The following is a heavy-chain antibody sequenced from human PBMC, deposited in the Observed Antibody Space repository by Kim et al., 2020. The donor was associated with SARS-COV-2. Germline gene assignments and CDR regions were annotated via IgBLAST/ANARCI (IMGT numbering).Heavy chain of an antibody. J-gene: IGHJ6*02. Sequence: ASVKVSCKASGYTFTGYYMHWVRQAPGQGLEWMGRINPNSGGTNYAQKFQGRVTMTRDTSISTAYMELSRLRSDDTAVYYCARSFGLVGYYYGMDVWGQGTTVTVSS. CDR3: ARSFGLVGYYYGMDV. V-gene: IGHV1-2*06. D-gene: IGHD2-15*01. CDR1: GYTFTGYY. CDR2: INPNSGGT.